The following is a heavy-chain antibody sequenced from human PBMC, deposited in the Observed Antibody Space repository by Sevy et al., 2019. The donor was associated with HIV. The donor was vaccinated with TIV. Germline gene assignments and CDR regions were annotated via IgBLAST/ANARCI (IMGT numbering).Heavy chain of an antibody. D-gene: IGHD3-22*01. CDR1: GGSFSGYY. V-gene: IGHV4-34*01. CDR2: INHSGST. Sequence: SETLSLTCAVYGGSFSGYYWSWIRQPPGKGLEWIGEINHSGSTNYNPSLKSRVTISVDTSKNQFSLKLSSVTAADTAVYYCARGTGESSGYYYFDYWGQGTLVTVSS. CDR3: ARGTGESSGYYYFDY. J-gene: IGHJ4*02.